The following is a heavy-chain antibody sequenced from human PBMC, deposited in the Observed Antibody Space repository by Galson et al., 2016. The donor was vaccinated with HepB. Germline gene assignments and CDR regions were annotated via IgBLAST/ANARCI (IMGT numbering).Heavy chain of an antibody. J-gene: IGHJ4*02. CDR2: TYYRSRWVS. CDR1: GDSVSADMVA. D-gene: IGHD1-7*01. V-gene: IGHV6-1*01. Sequence: CAISGDSVSADMVAWNWIRQSPSRGLEWLGRTYYRSRWVSDYAESVQGRITINPDTSNNHFSLQLNSVTPDDTAIYFCARGRNSALDYWGQGILVTVSS. CDR3: ARGRNSALDY.